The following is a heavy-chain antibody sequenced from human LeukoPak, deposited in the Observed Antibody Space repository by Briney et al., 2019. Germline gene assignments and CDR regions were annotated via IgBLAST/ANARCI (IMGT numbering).Heavy chain of an antibody. Sequence: GGPLRLSCAASGFTLRRFWMRGLRQAPGRGVEGVANKKQEGSEKHYVHSVKGRFTISRDNAQNSLYLQMYSRRAQGTAVYYCASPAPSDYWGEGPLLSVPS. CDR1: GFTLRRFW. CDR2: KKQEGSEK. V-gene: IGHV3-7*01. J-gene: IGHJ4*02. CDR3: ASPAPSDY.